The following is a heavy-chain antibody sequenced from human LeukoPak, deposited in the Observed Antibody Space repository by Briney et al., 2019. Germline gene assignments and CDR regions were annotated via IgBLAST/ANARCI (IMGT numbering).Heavy chain of an antibody. CDR2: IYYSGST. V-gene: IGHV4-59*12. CDR3: ARVAMGYYYYYMDV. D-gene: IGHD1-26*01. Sequence: SETLSLTCTVSGGSISSYYWSWIRQPPGKGLEWIGYIYYSGSTNYNPSLKSRVTMSVDTSKNQFSLKLSSVTAADTAVYYCARVAMGYYYYYMDVWGKGTTVTISS. CDR1: GGSISSYY. J-gene: IGHJ6*03.